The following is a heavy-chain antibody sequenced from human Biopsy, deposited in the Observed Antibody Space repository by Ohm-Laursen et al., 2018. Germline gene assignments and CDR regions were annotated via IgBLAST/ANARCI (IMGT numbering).Heavy chain of an antibody. Sequence: LSLTCSVSGASVKTSGYFWAWIRQRPGKGLEWIGYISYNERTHYNPSLTSRLAISFDTSNNRVSLQLRSVSVADTAVYYCVREPKTGTAEAWYFDLWGRGSPVTVPS. CDR2: ISYNERT. CDR1: GASVKTSGYF. J-gene: IGHJ2*01. D-gene: IGHD3-9*01. CDR3: VREPKTGTAEAWYFDL. V-gene: IGHV4-31*03.